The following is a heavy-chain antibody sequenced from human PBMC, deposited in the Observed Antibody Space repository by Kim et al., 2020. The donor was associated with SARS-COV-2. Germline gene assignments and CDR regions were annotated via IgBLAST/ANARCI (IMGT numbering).Heavy chain of an antibody. CDR3: ARDRLRYQLLAFDY. J-gene: IGHJ4*02. Sequence: ADSVKGRFTISRDNSKNTLYLQMNSLRAEDTAVYYCARDRLRYQLLAFDYWGQGTLVTVYS. V-gene: IGHV3-30*07. D-gene: IGHD2-2*01.